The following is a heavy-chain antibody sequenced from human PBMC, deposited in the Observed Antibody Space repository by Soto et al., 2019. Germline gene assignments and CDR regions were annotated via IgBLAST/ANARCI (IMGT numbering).Heavy chain of an antibody. CDR3: ARHGGSYSFDY. CDR1: GGSTSSYY. Sequence: QVQLQESGPGLVKPSETLSLTCTVTGGSTSSYYWSWLRQPPGKGLEWIGYISYSGSTDYNPSLKSRVTISVDTSKNQFSLKLSSATAADTAVYYCARHGGSYSFDYWGQGTLVTVSS. D-gene: IGHD1-26*01. J-gene: IGHJ4*02. V-gene: IGHV4-59*08. CDR2: ISYSGST.